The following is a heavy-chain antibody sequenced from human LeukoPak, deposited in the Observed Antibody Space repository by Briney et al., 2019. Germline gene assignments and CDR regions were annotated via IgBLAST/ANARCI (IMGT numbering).Heavy chain of an antibody. Sequence: SETLSLTCTVSGGSISSSSYYWGWIRQPPGKGLEWIGSIYYSGSTYYNPSLKSRVTISVDTSKNQFSLKLSSVTAADTAVYYCARRAGMGELHRRPFDYWGQGTLVTASS. D-gene: IGHD1-26*01. CDR2: IYYSGST. CDR3: ARRAGMGELHRRPFDY. CDR1: GGSISSSSYY. J-gene: IGHJ4*02. V-gene: IGHV4-39*01.